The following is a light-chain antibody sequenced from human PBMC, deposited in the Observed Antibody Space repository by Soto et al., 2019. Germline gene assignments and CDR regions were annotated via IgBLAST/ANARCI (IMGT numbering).Light chain of an antibody. V-gene: IGLV2-14*01. Sequence: QSVLTQPASVSGSPGQSITISCTGTSSDVDDYNYVSWYQQHPGKAPKLMIYAVSNRPSEVSNRFSGSESGNTASLTISGLQAEDEADYYCSSYTSSSTLGVFGTGTKLTVL. CDR3: SSYTSSSTLGV. CDR1: SSDVDDYNY. J-gene: IGLJ1*01. CDR2: AVS.